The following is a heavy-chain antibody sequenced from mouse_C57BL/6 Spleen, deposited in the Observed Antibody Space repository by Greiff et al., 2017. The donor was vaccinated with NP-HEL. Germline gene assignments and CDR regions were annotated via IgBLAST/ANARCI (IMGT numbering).Heavy chain of an antibody. CDR2: IDPEDGET. CDR1: GFNIKDYY. D-gene: IGHD2-5*01. CDR3: ARYLYSNIYAMDY. J-gene: IGHJ4*01. Sequence: VHVKQSGAELVKPGASVKLSCTASGFNIKDYYMHWVKQRTEQGLEWIGRIDPEDGETKYAPKFQGKATITADTSSNTAYLQLSSLTSEDTAVYYCARYLYSNIYAMDYWGQGTSVTVSS. V-gene: IGHV14-2*01.